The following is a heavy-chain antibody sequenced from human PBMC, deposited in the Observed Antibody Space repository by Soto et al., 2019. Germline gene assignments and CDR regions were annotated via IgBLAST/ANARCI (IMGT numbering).Heavy chain of an antibody. CDR2: MNPNSGNT. J-gene: IGHJ5*02. CDR3: ARGKVEQQLVPPPRWFDP. V-gene: IGHV1-8*01. D-gene: IGHD6-13*01. CDR1: GYTFTSYD. Sequence: QVQLVQSGAEVKKPGASVKVSCKASGYTFTSYDINWVRQATGQGLEWMGWMNPNSGNTGYAQKFQGRVTMTRNTSISTAYMELSSLRSEDTAVYYCARGKVEQQLVPPPRWFDPWGQGTLVTVSS.